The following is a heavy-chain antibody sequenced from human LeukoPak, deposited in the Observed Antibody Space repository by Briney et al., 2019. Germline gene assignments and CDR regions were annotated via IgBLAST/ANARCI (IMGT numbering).Heavy chain of an antibody. D-gene: IGHD3-10*01. CDR2: ISWDGGST. CDR1: GFTFSSYA. J-gene: IGHJ4*02. V-gene: IGHV3-43D*04. Sequence: PGGSLRLSCAASGFTFSSYAMSWVRQAPGKGLEWVSLISWDGGSTYYADSVKGRFTISRDNSKNSLYLQMNSLRAEDTALYYCAKDIRAEPHGSGSFFDYWGQGTLVTVSS. CDR3: AKDIRAEPHGSGSFFDY.